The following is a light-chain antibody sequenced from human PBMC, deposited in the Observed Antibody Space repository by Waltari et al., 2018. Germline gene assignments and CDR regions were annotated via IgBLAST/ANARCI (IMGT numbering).Light chain of an antibody. CDR2: DVS. V-gene: IGLV2-14*03. Sequence: HSALTQPASVSGSPGQSITISCTGTSSEVGGYNYVSWYQQHPGTAPKLMIFDVSSRPSGVSSRFSGSNSGNTASLTISGLQAEDEADYYCSSYVSSDTLELFGGGTSLTVL. CDR1: SSEVGGYNY. J-gene: IGLJ2*01. CDR3: SSYVSSDTLEL.